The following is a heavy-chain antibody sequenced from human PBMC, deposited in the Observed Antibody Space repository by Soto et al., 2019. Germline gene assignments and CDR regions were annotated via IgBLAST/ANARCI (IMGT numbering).Heavy chain of an antibody. J-gene: IGHJ4*02. D-gene: IGHD3-22*01. CDR2: IYYSGST. CDR1: GGSISSGGYY. Sequence: PSETLSLTCTVSGGSISSGGYYLSWIRQHPGKGLEWIGYIYYSGSTYYNPSLKSRVIISVDTSKNQFSLKLSSVTAADTAVYYCARDVGGYYDSSGYPHPGLFDYWGQGTLVTVSS. V-gene: IGHV4-31*03. CDR3: ARDVGGYYDSSGYPHPGLFDY.